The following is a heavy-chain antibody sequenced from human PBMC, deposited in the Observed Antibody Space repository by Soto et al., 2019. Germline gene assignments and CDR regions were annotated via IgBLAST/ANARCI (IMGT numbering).Heavy chain of an antibody. J-gene: IGHJ6*02. CDR2: ISAYNGNT. Sequence: QVQLVQSGAEVKKPGASVKVSCKASGYTFTSYGISWVRQAPGQGLEWMGWISAYNGNTNHAQKLQGRVTMTTDTSASTAYMELRRLSSDDTAVYYCARIMVRGLTRGSYYYGMDVWGQGTTVTVSS. CDR1: GYTFTSYG. V-gene: IGHV1-18*01. D-gene: IGHD3-10*01. CDR3: ARIMVRGLTRGSYYYGMDV.